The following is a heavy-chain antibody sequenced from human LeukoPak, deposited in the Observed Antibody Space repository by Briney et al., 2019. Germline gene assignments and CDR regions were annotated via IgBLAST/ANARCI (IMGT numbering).Heavy chain of an antibody. J-gene: IGHJ4*02. V-gene: IGHV3-21*06. D-gene: IGHD5-12*01. CDR3: ARGGYSGYDYGGGHYFDY. CDR2: ISGSSTYI. Sequence: GGSLRLSCAASGLTFSSYSMNWVRQAPGEGLEWVSSISGSSTYIYYADSLRGRFTISRDNAKNSLYLQMNSLRAEDTAVYYCARGGYSGYDYGGGHYFDYWGQGILVTVSS. CDR1: GLTFSSYS.